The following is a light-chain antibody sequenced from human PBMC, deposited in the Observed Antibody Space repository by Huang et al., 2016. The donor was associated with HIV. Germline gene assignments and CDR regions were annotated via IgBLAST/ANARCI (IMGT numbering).Light chain of an antibody. J-gene: IGKJ2*01. CDR2: AAS. Sequence: DIQMNQSPSYLSASVGDRVSNTCRASQSVANYLHWYQQKHGKAPNLLIFAASNLQSGVPSSFSGSGSGTECPLTINSLQPEDFATYYCQQTYNIPRTCGQGTKLEIK. CDR3: QQTYNIPRT. V-gene: IGKV1-39*01. CDR1: QSVANY.